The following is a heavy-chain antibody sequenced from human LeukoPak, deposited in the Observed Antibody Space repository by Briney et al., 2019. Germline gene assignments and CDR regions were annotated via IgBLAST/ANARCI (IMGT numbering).Heavy chain of an antibody. V-gene: IGHV4-34*01. J-gene: IGHJ4*02. Sequence: SETLSLTCAVYGGSFSGYYWSWLRQPPGKGLEWIGEINHSGSTNYNPSLKSRVTISVDTSKNQFSLKLSSVTAADTAVYYCARDWSSSWTTFDYWGQGTLVTVSS. CDR2: INHSGST. CDR1: GGSFSGYY. CDR3: ARDWSSSWTTFDY. D-gene: IGHD6-13*01.